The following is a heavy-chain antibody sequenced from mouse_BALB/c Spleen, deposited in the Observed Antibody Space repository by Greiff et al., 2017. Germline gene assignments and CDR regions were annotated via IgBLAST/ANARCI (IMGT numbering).Heavy chain of an antibody. V-gene: IGHV3-6*02. CDR1: GYSITSGYY. D-gene: IGHD1-1*01. CDR2: ISYDGSN. Sequence: EVQRVESGPGLVKPSQSLSLTCSVTGYSITSGYYWNWIRQFPGNKLEWMGYISYDGSNNYNPSLKNRISITRDTSKNQFFLKLNSVTTEDTATYYCAREEDYYGSSPMGYYAMDYWGQGTSVTVSS. J-gene: IGHJ4*01. CDR3: AREEDYYGSSPMGYYAMDY.